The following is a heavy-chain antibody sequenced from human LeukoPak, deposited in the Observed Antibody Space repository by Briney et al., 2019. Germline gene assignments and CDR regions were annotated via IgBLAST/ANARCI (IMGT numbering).Heavy chain of an antibody. CDR3: AKDGYGDYVDFDY. D-gene: IGHD4-17*01. CDR1: GFSFSSYA. J-gene: IGHJ4*02. CDR2: ISGSGGST. Sequence: PGGSLRLSWAASGFSFSSYAMSWVRHAPGKGLGWVSAISGSGGSTYYADSVKGRFTISRDNSKNTLYLQMNSLRAEDTAVYYCAKDGYGDYVDFDYWGQGTLVTVSS. V-gene: IGHV3-23*01.